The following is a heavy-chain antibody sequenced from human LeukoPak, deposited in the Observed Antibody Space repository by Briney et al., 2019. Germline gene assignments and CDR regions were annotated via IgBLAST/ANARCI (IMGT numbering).Heavy chain of an antibody. Sequence: SETLSLTCTVSGGSISSGGYYWSWIRQHPGKGLEWIGYIYYSGSTYYNPSLKSRVTISVDTSKNQFSLKLSSVTAADTAVYYCARMIRDYGDSYYFDYWGQGTLVTVSS. CDR2: IYYSGST. D-gene: IGHD4-17*01. V-gene: IGHV4-31*03. J-gene: IGHJ4*02. CDR3: ARMIRDYGDSYYFDY. CDR1: GGSISSGGYY.